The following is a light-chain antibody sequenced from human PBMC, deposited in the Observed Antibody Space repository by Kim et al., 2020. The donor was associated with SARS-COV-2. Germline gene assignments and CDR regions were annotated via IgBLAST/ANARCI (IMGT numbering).Light chain of an antibody. CDR2: WAS. CDR3: QQYYSTPLT. Sequence: DIVMTQSPDSLAVSLGERATINCKSSQSGLYSSNNKNYLAWYQKKPGQPPKLLIYWASTRESGVPDRFSGSGSGTDFTLTISSLQAEDVAVYYCQQYYSTPLTFCGGTKVDIK. V-gene: IGKV4-1*01. J-gene: IGKJ4*01. CDR1: QSGLYSSNNKNY.